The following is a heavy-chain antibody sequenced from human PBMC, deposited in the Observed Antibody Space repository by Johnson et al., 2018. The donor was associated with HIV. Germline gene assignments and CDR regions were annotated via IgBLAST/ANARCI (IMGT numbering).Heavy chain of an antibody. D-gene: IGHD4-11*01. CDR3: ARDTFPHRVTVTEAAFDI. J-gene: IGHJ3*02. V-gene: IGHV3-9*01. CDR1: GFTFDDYA. Sequence: VQLVESGGGLVQPGRSLRLSCAASGFTFDDYAMNGVRQAQGKGQEWVSGINWNSGSIAYAEDVKGRFTISRDNAKKSLYLQMNSLRPEASAFYYCARDTFPHRVTVTEAAFDIWGQGAMVTVSS. CDR2: INWNSGSI.